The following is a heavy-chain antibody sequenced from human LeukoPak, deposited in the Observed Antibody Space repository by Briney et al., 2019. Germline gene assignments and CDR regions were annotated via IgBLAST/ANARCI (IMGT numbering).Heavy chain of an antibody. D-gene: IGHD3-10*01. Sequence: SVKVSCKASGGTFSSYAISWVRQAPGQGLEWMGGIIPIFGTANYAQKLQGRVTMTTDTSTSAAYMELRSLRSDDTAVYYCARDREYYYGSGRKCVDYWGQGTLVTVSS. CDR1: GGTFSSYA. CDR2: IIPIFGTA. CDR3: ARDREYYYGSGRKCVDY. V-gene: IGHV1-69*05. J-gene: IGHJ4*02.